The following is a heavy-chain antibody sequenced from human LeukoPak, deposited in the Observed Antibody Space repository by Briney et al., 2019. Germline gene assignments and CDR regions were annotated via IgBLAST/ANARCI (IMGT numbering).Heavy chain of an antibody. CDR1: GVPFSIYT. V-gene: IGHV3-30-3*01. CDR2: ISYYGRNK. CDR3: ARVQDGYNQRYYYYMDV. J-gene: IGHJ6*03. Sequence: PGGPLSLFCAASGVPFSIYTLLWLREAPGKGREWMANISYYGRNKYYADSVKSRFTIARDNSKNTLYLQMNSLRAEDTAVYYCARVQDGYNQRYYYYMDVWGKGTTVTVSS. D-gene: IGHD5-24*01.